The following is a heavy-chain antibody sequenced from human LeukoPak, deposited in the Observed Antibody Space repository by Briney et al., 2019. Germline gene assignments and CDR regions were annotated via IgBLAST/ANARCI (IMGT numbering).Heavy chain of an antibody. Sequence: PSETLSLTCAVYGGSFSGYYWSWIRQPAGKGLEWIGRIYTSGSTTYNPSLKSRVTMSVDTSENQLSLKLSSVTAADTAVYYCARDRGAFDIWGQGTLVTVSS. J-gene: IGHJ3*02. CDR3: ARDRGAFDI. CDR2: IYTSGST. V-gene: IGHV4-4*07. CDR1: GGSFSGYY. D-gene: IGHD3-10*01.